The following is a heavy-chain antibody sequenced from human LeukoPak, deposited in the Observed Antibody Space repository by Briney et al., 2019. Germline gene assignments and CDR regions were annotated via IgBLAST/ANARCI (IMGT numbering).Heavy chain of an antibody. D-gene: IGHD6-13*01. CDR3: ARYQRGFAAP. CDR2: INPNSGGT. J-gene: IGHJ5*02. Sequence: ATVKVSCKASGYTFTGYYMHWARQAPGQGLEWMGWINPNSGGTNYAQKFQGRVTMTRDTSISTAYMELRSPRSDDTAVYYCARYQRGFAAPWGQGTLVTVSS. V-gene: IGHV1-2*02. CDR1: GYTFTGYY.